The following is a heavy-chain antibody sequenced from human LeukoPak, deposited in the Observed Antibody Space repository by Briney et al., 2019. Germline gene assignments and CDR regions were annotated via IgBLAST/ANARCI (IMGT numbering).Heavy chain of an antibody. V-gene: IGHV1-3*01. CDR2: INAGNGNT. Sequence: ASVKVSCKASGYTFTSYAMHWVRQAPGQRLEWMGWINAGNGNTKYSQKFQGRVAITRDTSASTAYMELSSLKSEDTAVYYCARDSSGWYYFDYWGQGTLVTVSS. CDR3: ARDSSGWYYFDY. D-gene: IGHD6-19*01. J-gene: IGHJ4*02. CDR1: GYTFTSYA.